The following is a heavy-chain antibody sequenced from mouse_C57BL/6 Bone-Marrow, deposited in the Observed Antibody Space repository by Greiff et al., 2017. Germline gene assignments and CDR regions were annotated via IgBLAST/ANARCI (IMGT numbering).Heavy chain of an antibody. V-gene: IGHV1-69*01. CDR3: AIIYYDYGYYFDY. CDR2: IDPSDSYT. Sequence: QVHVKQPGAELVMPGASVKLSCKASGYTFTSYWMHWVKQRPGQGLEWIGEIDPSDSYTNYNQKFKGKSKLTVDKSSSTAYMKLSSLTSEDSAVYYCAIIYYDYGYYFDYWGQGTTLTVSS. CDR1: GYTFTSYW. J-gene: IGHJ2*01. D-gene: IGHD2-4*01.